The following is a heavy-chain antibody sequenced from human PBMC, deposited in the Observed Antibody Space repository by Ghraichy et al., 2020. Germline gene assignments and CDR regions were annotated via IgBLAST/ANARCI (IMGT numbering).Heavy chain of an antibody. CDR1: GYTLTELS. D-gene: IGHD3-16*02. V-gene: IGHV1-24*01. J-gene: IGHJ4*02. CDR2: FDPEDGET. Sequence: ASVKVSCKVSGYTLTELSTHWVRQAPGKGLEWMGGFDPEDGETIYARKFQGRVTMTEDTFTDTAYMELSTLRSEDTAVYYCRAYIWGNYRYPSPYDYWGQGTRVTVSS. CDR3: RAYIWGNYRYPSPYDY.